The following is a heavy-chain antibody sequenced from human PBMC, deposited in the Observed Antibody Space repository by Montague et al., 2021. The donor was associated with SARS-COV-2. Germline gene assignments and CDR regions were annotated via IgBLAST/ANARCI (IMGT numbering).Heavy chain of an antibody. V-gene: IGHV4-59*01. J-gene: IGHJ6*02. Sequence: SETLSLTCTVSGGSISNYYWSWIRQPPGRGLEWIGYIYYSGSTDYSPSLKSRVTISLDTSKNQFSLEVTSVTAADMAVYYCARGGGDYNYGLDVWGPGTTVTVSS. CDR2: IYYSGST. CDR1: GGSISNYY. D-gene: IGHD2-21*01. CDR3: ARGGGDYNYGLDV.